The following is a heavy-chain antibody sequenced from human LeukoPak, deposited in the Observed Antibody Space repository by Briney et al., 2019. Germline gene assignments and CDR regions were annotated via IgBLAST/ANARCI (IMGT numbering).Heavy chain of an antibody. D-gene: IGHD3-9*01. Sequence: PSETLSLTCAVYGGSFSGYYWSWIRQPPGKGLEWIGSIYYSGSTYYNPSLKSRVTISVDTSKNQFSLKLSSVTAADTAVYYCATYDILTGYYASELWGQGTMVTVSS. CDR3: ATYDILTGYYASEL. V-gene: IGHV4-34*01. J-gene: IGHJ3*01. CDR2: IYYSGST. CDR1: GGSFSGYY.